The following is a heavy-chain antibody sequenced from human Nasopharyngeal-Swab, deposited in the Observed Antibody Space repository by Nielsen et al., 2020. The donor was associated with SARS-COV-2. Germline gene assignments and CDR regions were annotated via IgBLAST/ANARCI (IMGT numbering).Heavy chain of an antibody. CDR2: IGTAGDT. J-gene: IGHJ6*04. CDR1: GFTFSSYD. Sequence: GESLKISCAASGFTFSSYDMHWVRQATGKGLEWVSAIGTAGDTYYPGSVKGRFTISRENAKNSLYLQMNSLRAGDTAVYYCARAGVATSYYYYYGMDVWGKGTQVTVSS. CDR3: ARAGVATSYYYYYGMDV. D-gene: IGHD5-12*01. V-gene: IGHV3-13*01.